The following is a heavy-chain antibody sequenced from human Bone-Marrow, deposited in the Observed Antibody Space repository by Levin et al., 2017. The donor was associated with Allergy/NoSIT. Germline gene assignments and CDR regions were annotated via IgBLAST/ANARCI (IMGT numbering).Heavy chain of an antibody. J-gene: IGHJ5*02. V-gene: IGHV3-11*01. CDR1: GFNFSDSY. CDR3: ARIKSFDL. Sequence: LSLTCAASGFNFSDSYMSWIRQAPGKGLEWLTYISISGNTTYYADSVKGRFTISRDNARNSLFLQMNGLTADDSAMYYCARIKSFDLWGQGILVTVYS. CDR2: ISISGNTT.